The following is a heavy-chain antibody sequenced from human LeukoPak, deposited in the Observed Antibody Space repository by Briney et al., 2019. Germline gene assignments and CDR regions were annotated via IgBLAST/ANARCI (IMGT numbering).Heavy chain of an antibody. V-gene: IGHV1-8*03. D-gene: IGHD1-26*01. CDR1: GYTFTSYD. Sequence: GASVKVSCKASGYTFTSYDINWVRQATGQGLEWMGWMNPNSGNTGYAQKFQGRVTITRNTSISTAYMELSSLRSEDTAVYYCARGRELSGSYHGGGVSDYWGQGTLVTVSS. CDR2: MNPNSGNT. J-gene: IGHJ4*02. CDR3: ARGRELSGSYHGGGVSDY.